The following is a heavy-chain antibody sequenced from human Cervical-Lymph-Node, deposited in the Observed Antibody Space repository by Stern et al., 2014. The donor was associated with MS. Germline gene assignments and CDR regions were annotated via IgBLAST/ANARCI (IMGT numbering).Heavy chain of an antibody. Sequence: QVQLVQSGGGVVQPGRSLRLSCAASGFTLSSYGIHWVRQAPGKGLEWVAVIWSDGTKKYYEDSGMGRFTISRDHSKNTLYLQMNSLRAEDTAVYYCARDLRGWFGEFSVDYWGQGTLVTVSS. CDR2: IWSDGTKK. J-gene: IGHJ4*02. V-gene: IGHV3-33*01. D-gene: IGHD3-10*01. CDR1: GFTLSSYG. CDR3: ARDLRGWFGEFSVDY.